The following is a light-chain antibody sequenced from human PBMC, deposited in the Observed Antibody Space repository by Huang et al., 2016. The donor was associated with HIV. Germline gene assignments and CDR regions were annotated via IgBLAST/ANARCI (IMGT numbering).Light chain of an antibody. V-gene: IGKV3-15*01. Sequence: IVMTQSPATMSVSPGQRVTLSCRASQSVSNKVAWYQQKPGQAPRLLIYDASKRAINTPARFSGSGSGTEFTLTINSLQSEDFAVYHCQQYNNWPRESFGRGTKLEIK. CDR1: QSVSNK. CDR2: DAS. CDR3: QQYNNWPRES. J-gene: IGKJ2*03.